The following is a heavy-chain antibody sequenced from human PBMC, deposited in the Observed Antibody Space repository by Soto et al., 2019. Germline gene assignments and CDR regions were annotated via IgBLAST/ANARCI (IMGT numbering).Heavy chain of an antibody. Sequence: GGSLRLSCAASGFTFNNYAMHWVRQAPGKGLEWVGFIRSKAYGGTTEYAASVKGRFTISRDDSKSIAYLQMNSLKTEDTAVYYCTRREAKVDYWGQGTLVTVSS. CDR2: IRSKAYGGTT. CDR3: TRREAKVDY. J-gene: IGHJ4*02. V-gene: IGHV3-49*04. CDR1: GFTFNNYA.